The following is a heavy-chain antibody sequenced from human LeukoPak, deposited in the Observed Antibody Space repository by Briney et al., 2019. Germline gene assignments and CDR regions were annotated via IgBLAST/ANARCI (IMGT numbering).Heavy chain of an antibody. CDR2: IWYDGSNK. V-gene: IGHV3-33*01. Sequence: PGGSLRLSCAVSGFTFSSCGMHWVRQAPGKGLEWVAVIWYDGSNKYYADSVRGRFTISRDNSKNTLYLQMDSLRAEDTAVYYCARAQASYYYYGMDVWGQGTTVTVSS. CDR1: GFTFSSCG. J-gene: IGHJ6*02. CDR3: ARAQASYYYYGMDV.